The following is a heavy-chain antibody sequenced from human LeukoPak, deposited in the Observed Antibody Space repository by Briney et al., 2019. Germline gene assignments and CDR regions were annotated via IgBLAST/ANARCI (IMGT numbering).Heavy chain of an antibody. Sequence: SGGSLRLSCAASGFTFSDYYMSWIRQAPGKGLEWVSYISSSGSTIYYADSVKGRFTISRDNAKNSLYLQMNSLRAEDTAVYYCARERRRGLNWFDPWGQGTLVTVSS. CDR3: ARERRRGLNWFDP. J-gene: IGHJ5*02. CDR2: ISSSGSTI. V-gene: IGHV3-11*01. CDR1: GFTFSDYY.